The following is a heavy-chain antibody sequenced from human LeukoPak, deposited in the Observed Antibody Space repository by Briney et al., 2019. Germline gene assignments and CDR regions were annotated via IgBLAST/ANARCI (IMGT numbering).Heavy chain of an antibody. V-gene: IGHV4-34*01. CDR1: GGSFSVYY. J-gene: IGHJ6*03. D-gene: IGHD2-15*01. CDR2: INDSGRT. Sequence: PSETLSLTCAAYGGSFSVYYWSWIRQPPGKGLEWIGEINDSGRTNYNPSLKSRVTISVDTSKNQFSLKLSSVTAADTAVYYCARRTVVVAATTYYYYYYMDVWGKGTTVTVSS. CDR3: ARRTVVVAATTYYYYYYMDV.